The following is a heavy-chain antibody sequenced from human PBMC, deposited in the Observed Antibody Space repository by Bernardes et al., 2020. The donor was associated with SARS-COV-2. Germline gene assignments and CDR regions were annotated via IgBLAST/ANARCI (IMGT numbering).Heavy chain of an antibody. D-gene: IGHD3-16*01. Sequence: GGSLRLSCAASGFTFSNAWMNWVRQAPGKGLEWVGRIKSKTDGGTTDYAAPVKGRFTISRDDSKNTLYLQMNSLKTEDTAVYYCTTAPYDYVWGSPGWGPGTLVTVSS. CDR3: TTAPYDYVWGSPG. V-gene: IGHV3-15*07. CDR2: IKSKTDGGTT. J-gene: IGHJ4*02. CDR1: GFTFSNAW.